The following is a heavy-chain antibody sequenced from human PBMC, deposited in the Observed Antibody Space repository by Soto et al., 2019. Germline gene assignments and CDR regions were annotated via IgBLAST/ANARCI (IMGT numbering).Heavy chain of an antibody. Sequence: QVQLVQSGAEEKKSGASVKVSCKASGYTFTSYAMHWVRQAPGQRLEWMGWINAGNGNTKYSQKFQGRVTITRDSSAGTAYMELTSLRSEDTAVYYCAREDYYIWGQGTMVTVSS. D-gene: IGHD3-10*01. V-gene: IGHV1-3*05. CDR2: INAGNGNT. J-gene: IGHJ3*02. CDR3: AREDYYI. CDR1: GYTFTSYA.